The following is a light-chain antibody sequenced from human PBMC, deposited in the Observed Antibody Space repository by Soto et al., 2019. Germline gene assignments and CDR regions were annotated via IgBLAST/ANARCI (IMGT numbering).Light chain of an antibody. CDR2: DVS. CDR1: SSVVGGYNY. J-gene: IGLJ1*01. CDR3: SSYTRSSTYV. Sequence: QSALTQPASVSGSPGQSITISCTGTSSVVGGYNYVSWYRQHPGRAPKLMIYDVSNRPSGVSNRFSGSKSGNTASLTISGLQAEDEADYYCSSYTRSSTYVFGTGTKVTDL. V-gene: IGLV2-14*01.